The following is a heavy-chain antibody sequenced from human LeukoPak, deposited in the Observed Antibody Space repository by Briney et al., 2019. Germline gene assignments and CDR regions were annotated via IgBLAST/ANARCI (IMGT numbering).Heavy chain of an antibody. J-gene: IGHJ6*03. D-gene: IGHD6-6*01. V-gene: IGHV1-2*06. CDR3: ASVPSPYYYYYMEV. CDR2: INPNSGGT. CDR1: GYTFTGYY. Sequence: ASVKVSCKASGYTFTGYYMHWVRQAPGQGLEWMGRINPNSGGTNYAQKFQGRVTMTRDTSISTAYMELSRLRSDDTAVYYCASVPSPYYYYYMEVWGKGTTVTVSS.